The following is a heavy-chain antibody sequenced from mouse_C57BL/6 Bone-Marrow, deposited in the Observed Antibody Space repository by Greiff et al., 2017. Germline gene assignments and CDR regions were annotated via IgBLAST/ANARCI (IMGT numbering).Heavy chain of an antibody. V-gene: IGHV1-50*01. CDR1: GYTFTSYW. D-gene: IGHD1-1*01. Sequence: QVQLQQPGAELVKPGASVKLSCKASGYTFTSYWMQWVKQRPGQGLEWIGEIDPSDSYTNYNQKFKGKATLTVDTSSSTAYMQRSSLTSEDSAVYYCARLESLLSWFAYWGQGTLVTVSA. CDR3: ARLESLLSWFAY. CDR2: IDPSDSYT. J-gene: IGHJ3*01.